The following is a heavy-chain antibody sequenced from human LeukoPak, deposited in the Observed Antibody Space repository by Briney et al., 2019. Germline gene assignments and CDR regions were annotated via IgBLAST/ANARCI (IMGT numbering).Heavy chain of an antibody. Sequence: SVKVFCKASGGTFSSYAISWVRQAPGQGLEWMGRIIPILGTANYAQKFQGRVTITADKSTSTAYMELSSLRSEDTAVYYCASGSLTSESGSAPYGMDVWGQGTTVTVSS. CDR2: IIPILGTA. CDR3: ASGSLTSESGSAPYGMDV. V-gene: IGHV1-69*04. J-gene: IGHJ6*02. D-gene: IGHD5-12*01. CDR1: GGTFSSYA.